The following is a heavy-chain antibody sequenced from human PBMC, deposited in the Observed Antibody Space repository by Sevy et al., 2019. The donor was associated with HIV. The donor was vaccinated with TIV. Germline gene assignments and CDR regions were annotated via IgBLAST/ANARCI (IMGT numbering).Heavy chain of an antibody. V-gene: IGHV3-30*04. Sequence: SCAASGFTFSSYAMNWVRQAPGKGLEWVALISYDGNNKYYPDSVKGRFTISRDNSKNTLYLQMNSLRGEDTAFYYCVRGLAALPGYYYGLDVWGQGTTVTVSS. D-gene: IGHD6-6*01. CDR2: ISYDGNNK. CDR3: VRGLAALPGYYYGLDV. J-gene: IGHJ6*02. CDR1: GFTFSSYA.